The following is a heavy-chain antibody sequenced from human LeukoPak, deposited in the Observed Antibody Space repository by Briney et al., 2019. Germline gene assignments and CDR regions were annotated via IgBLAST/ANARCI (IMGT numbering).Heavy chain of an antibody. J-gene: IGHJ5*01. D-gene: IGHD6-13*01. CDR1: GFTFGGYA. Sequence: GRSLRLSCAVSGFTFGGYAVHWVRIAPGKGLELVSGLSGYSAAIRYANSVKGRFTISRVNDRNYLYLQMSSLGPEDTAVYFCAKDSGQNPGSWFNWFDSCGQGVHVTVSA. V-gene: IGHV3-9*01. CDR2: LSGYSAAI. CDR3: AKDSGQNPGSWFNWFDS.